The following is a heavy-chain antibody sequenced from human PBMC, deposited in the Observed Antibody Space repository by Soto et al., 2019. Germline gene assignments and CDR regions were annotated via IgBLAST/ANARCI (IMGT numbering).Heavy chain of an antibody. V-gene: IGHV3-23*01. Sequence: EVQLLESGGGLVQPGGSLRLSCAASGFIFSSSAMTWVRQAPGKGLEWVSDLSAGGTATYYADSVKGRFTISRDNSKNPLYMQVNSLRVEDTALYYCASAVGRSSYAYLPADWGHGTLVTVSS. CDR1: GFIFSSSA. D-gene: IGHD5-18*01. CDR2: LSAGGTAT. CDR3: ASAVGRSSYAYLPAD. J-gene: IGHJ4*01.